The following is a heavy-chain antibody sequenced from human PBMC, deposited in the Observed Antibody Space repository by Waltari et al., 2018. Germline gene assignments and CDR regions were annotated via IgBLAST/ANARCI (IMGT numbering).Heavy chain of an antibody. V-gene: IGHV3-30*03. CDR1: GFTFSSPG. CDR2: ESSEGSRK. CDR3: ARWTGGNCYYYGFDV. Sequence: QVQLVESGGGVVQPGRSLRLSCAASGFTFSSPGMPWVRQTPGQGREWGGVESSEGSRKCDADSVKGRFSIYRDNSKNSLSLEMNSLRPEDTAVYYCARWTGGNCYYYGFDVWGQGTTVTVSS. J-gene: IGHJ6*02. D-gene: IGHD2-21*01.